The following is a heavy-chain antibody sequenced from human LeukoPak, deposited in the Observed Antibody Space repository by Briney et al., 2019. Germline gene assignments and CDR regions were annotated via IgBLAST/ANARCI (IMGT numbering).Heavy chain of an antibody. J-gene: IGHJ2*01. D-gene: IGHD1-26*01. V-gene: IGHV4-61*02. CDR2: IYTSGST. CDR1: GGSISSGSYY. Sequence: SETLSLTCTVSGGSISSGSYYWSWIRQPAGKGLEWIGRIYTSGSTNYNPSLKSRVTISVDTPKNQFSLKLSSVTAADTAVYYCAAGSYAYWFFDLWGRGTLVTVSS. CDR3: AAGSYAYWFFDL.